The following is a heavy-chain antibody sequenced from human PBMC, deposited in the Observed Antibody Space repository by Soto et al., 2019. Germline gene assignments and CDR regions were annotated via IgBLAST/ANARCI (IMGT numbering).Heavy chain of an antibody. J-gene: IGHJ3*02. CDR2: ISGSGDST. CDR3: AKGIVVTLIEDAFQI. CDR1: GLTFSSHS. Sequence: EVQLLESGGDLVQPGGSLRLSCAASGLTFSSHSMTWVRQAPGRGLEWAAAISGSGDSTYYADSVKGRFTISRDNSKSTLYLQMNTLRAEDTALYYCAKGIVVTLIEDAFQIWGQGTAVTVSS. D-gene: IGHD3-22*01. V-gene: IGHV3-23*01.